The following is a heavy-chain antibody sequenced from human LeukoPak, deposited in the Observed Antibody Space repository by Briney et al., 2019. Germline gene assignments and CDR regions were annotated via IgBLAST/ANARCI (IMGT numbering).Heavy chain of an antibody. CDR2: FDPEDGET. D-gene: IGHD2-2*01. CDR3: ATLRRGYCSSTSCPNTNYYYYYMDV. V-gene: IGHV1-24*01. CDR1: GYTLTELS. J-gene: IGHJ6*03. Sequence: ASVKVSCKVSGYTLTELSMHWVRQAPGKGLEWMGGFDPEDGETIYAQKFQGRVTMTEDTSTDTAYMELSCLRSEDTAVYYCATLRRGYCSSTSCPNTNYYYYYMDVWGKGTTVTVSS.